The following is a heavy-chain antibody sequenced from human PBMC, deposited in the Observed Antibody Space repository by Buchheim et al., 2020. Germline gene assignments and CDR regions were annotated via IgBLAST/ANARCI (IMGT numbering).Heavy chain of an antibody. D-gene: IGHD2-15*01. Sequence: QVQLQESGPGLVKPSGTLSLTCAVSSGSIGSGNWWSWVRQPPGKGLEWIGEIYHSGSTNFNASLKSRVTISVDTSKNQFSLKLSSVTAADTAVYYCASWLGYCSGGSCYLVDYWGQGTL. J-gene: IGHJ4*02. CDR3: ASWLGYCSGGSCYLVDY. CDR2: IYHSGST. CDR1: SGSIGSGNW. V-gene: IGHV4-4*02.